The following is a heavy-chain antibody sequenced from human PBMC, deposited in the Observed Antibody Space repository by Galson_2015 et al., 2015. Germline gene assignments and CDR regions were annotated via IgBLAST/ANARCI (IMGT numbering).Heavy chain of an antibody. J-gene: IGHJ4*02. CDR3: SGGWGLYCLDS. Sequence: SLRLSCAASGFTFNTYAMTWVRQAPGKGLEWVSSVGSSGRHTYYADSVKGRFTISRDNSKNTLYLQMNSLRAEATAIYYCSGGWGLYCLDSWGQGTLVTVSS. CDR1: GFTFNTYA. V-gene: IGHV3-23*01. CDR2: VGSSGRHT. D-gene: IGHD2-8*02.